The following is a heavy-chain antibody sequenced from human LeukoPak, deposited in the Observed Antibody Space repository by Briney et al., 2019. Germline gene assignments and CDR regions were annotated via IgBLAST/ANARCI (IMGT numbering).Heavy chain of an antibody. CDR3: ARDMEQQLWIFDY. V-gene: IGHV4-39*02. J-gene: IGHJ4*02. D-gene: IGHD6-13*01. CDR2: IYYSGST. CDR1: GGSISSSSYY. Sequence: HSETLSLTCTVSGGSISSSSYYWGWIRQPPGKGLEWIGGIYYSGSTYYNPSLKSRVTISVDTSKNQFSLKLSSVTAADTAVYYCARDMEQQLWIFDYWGQGTLVTVSS.